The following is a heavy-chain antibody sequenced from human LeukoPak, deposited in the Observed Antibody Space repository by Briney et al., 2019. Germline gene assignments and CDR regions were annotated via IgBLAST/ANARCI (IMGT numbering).Heavy chain of an antibody. Sequence: GESLKISCKGSGYSFTSYWMHWVRQAPGKGLVWVSRINSDGSSTSYADSVKGRFTISRDNAKNTLYLQMNSLRAEDTAVYYCATPRGSGSYLAFDYWGQGTLVTVSS. V-gene: IGHV3-74*01. J-gene: IGHJ4*02. CDR1: GYSFTSYW. CDR2: INSDGSST. CDR3: ATPRGSGSYLAFDY. D-gene: IGHD1-26*01.